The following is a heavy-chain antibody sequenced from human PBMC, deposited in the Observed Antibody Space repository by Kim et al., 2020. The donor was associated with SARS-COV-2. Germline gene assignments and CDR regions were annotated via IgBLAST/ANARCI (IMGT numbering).Heavy chain of an antibody. CDR3: AKDLGITGTTCFDY. D-gene: IGHD1-7*01. V-gene: IGHV3-23*01. J-gene: IGHJ4*02. Sequence: ADSGKGRFTISRDNSKNTLYLQRNSLRAEDTAVYYCAKDLGITGTTCFDYWGQGTLVTVSS.